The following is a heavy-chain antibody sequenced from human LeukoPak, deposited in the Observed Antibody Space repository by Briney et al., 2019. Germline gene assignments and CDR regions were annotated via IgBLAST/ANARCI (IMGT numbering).Heavy chain of an antibody. CDR1: GFTFSSYW. J-gene: IGHJ4*02. D-gene: IGHD4-23*01. Sequence: GGSLRLSCAASGFTFSSYWLSWIRQAPGKGLEWVANIKQDGSERYYVDSVKGRFTISRDNAKNSLYLQMNSLRAEDTAVYYCAANGGPFDYWGQGTLVTVSS. V-gene: IGHV3-7*05. CDR3: AANGGPFDY. CDR2: IKQDGSER.